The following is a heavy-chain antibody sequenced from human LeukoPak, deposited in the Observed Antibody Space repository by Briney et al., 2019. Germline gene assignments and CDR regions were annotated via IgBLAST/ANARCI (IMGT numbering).Heavy chain of an antibody. Sequence: SETLSLTCTVSGDSISSGSYYWSWIRQPAGKGLEWIGRMYTSGSTNYNPSLKSRVTILVDTSKNQFSLKLRSVTAADTAVYYCARANYIAVAGYFDYWGQGTLVTVSS. CDR2: MYTSGST. V-gene: IGHV4-61*02. CDR3: ARANYIAVAGYFDY. CDR1: GDSISSGSYY. J-gene: IGHJ4*02. D-gene: IGHD6-19*01.